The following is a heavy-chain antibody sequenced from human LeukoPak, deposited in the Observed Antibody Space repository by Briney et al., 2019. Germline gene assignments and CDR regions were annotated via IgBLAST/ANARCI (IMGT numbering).Heavy chain of an antibody. V-gene: IGHV3-30-3*01. D-gene: IGHD3-10*01. Sequence: GGSLRLSCAASGFTFSSYAMHWVRQAPGKGLEWVAVISYDGSNKYYADSVKGRFTISRDNAKNSLYLQMNSLRAEDTALYYCAKDIGSGSYYNGHYYYGMDVWGQGTTVTVSS. CDR3: AKDIGSGSYYNGHYYYGMDV. J-gene: IGHJ6*02. CDR2: ISYDGSNK. CDR1: GFTFSSYA.